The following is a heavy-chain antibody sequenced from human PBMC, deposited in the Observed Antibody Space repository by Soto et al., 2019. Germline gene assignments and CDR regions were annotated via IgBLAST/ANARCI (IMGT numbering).Heavy chain of an antibody. CDR3: AHKGGRGAGMDV. CDR2: IYGDDDK. J-gene: IGHJ6*02. Sequence: QITLKESGPTLVKPTQTLTLTCTFSGFSLSSSREGVGWIRQPPGKALEWLALIYGDDDKRYRPFLKSSTTNTKDPSKNQVVLTMTNMDPVDTATYYCAHKGGRGAGMDVWGQGTTVTVSS. D-gene: IGHD2-15*01. CDR1: GFSLSSSREG. V-gene: IGHV2-5*02.